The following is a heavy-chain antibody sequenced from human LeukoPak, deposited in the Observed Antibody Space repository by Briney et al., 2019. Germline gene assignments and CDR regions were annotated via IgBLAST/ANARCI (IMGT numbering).Heavy chain of an antibody. CDR3: AKEHTMIVVVNWFDP. J-gene: IGHJ5*02. CDR1: GFTFSSYA. V-gene: IGHV3-23*01. Sequence: GGSLRLSCAASGFTFSSYAMSWVRQAPGKGLEWVSAISGSGGSTYYADSVKGRFTISRDNSKNTLYLQMNNLRAEDTAVYYCAKEHTMIVVVNWFDPWGQGTLVTVSS. D-gene: IGHD3-22*01. CDR2: ISGSGGST.